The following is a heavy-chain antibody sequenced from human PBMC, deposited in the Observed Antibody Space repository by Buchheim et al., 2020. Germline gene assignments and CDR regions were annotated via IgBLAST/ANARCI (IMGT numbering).Heavy chain of an antibody. J-gene: IGHJ4*02. CDR3: ASESMPGTLDY. CDR2: ITISGGNT. V-gene: IGHV3-23*01. D-gene: IGHD2-2*01. CDR1: GFTFSNSA. Sequence: EVQLLESGGGLVQPGGSLILSCTTSGFTFSNSAMNWVRQAPGKGLEWVSVITISGGNTNYADSVKGRFTISRDNSKNTLYLQMSSLRAEDTAIYYCASESMPGTLDYWGQGTL.